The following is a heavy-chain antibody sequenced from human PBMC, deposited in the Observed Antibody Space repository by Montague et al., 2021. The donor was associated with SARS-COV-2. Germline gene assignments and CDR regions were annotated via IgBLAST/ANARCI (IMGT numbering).Heavy chain of an antibody. CDR1: GGSIGSYY. CDR3: ARRLDHSGIYYLAY. V-gene: IGHV4-59*01. J-gene: IGHJ4*02. Sequence: SETLSLTCSVSGGSIGSYYWSWLRQPPGKGLEWIGNIHYSRSNTYNPSFKSRVTISIDTTKNQFSLKLSSVTAADTALYYCARRLDHSGIYYLAYWGQGTLVTVSS. D-gene: IGHD3-10*01. CDR2: IHYSRSN.